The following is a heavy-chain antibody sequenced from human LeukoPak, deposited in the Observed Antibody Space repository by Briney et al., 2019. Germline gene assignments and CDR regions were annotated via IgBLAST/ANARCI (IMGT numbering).Heavy chain of an antibody. J-gene: IGHJ4*02. CDR1: GFTFSSYA. D-gene: IGHD3-10*01. CDR2: ISYDGSNK. CDR3: ARNNRSGGFPYDY. V-gene: IGHV3-30-3*01. Sequence: GGSLRLSCAAPGFTFSSYAMHWVRQAPGKGLEWVAVISYDGSNKYFADSVKGRFTISRDNAKNAVYLQMNSLRAEDTAVYYCARNNRSGGFPYDYWGQGTLVTVSS.